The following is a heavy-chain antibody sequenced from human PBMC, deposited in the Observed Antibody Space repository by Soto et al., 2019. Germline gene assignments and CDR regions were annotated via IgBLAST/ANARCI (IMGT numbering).Heavy chain of an antibody. CDR2: ISSSSSTI. CDR3: EPRYYYDSSGYLNWFDP. D-gene: IGHD3-22*01. CDR1: GFSFSSYS. V-gene: IGHV3-48*02. J-gene: IGHJ5*02. Sequence: GGSLRLSCAASGFSFSSYSMNWVRQAPGKGLEWVSYISSSSSTIYYADSVKGRFTISRDNAKNSLYLQMNSLRDEDTAVYAGEPRYYYDSSGYLNWFDPWGQGTLVTVSS.